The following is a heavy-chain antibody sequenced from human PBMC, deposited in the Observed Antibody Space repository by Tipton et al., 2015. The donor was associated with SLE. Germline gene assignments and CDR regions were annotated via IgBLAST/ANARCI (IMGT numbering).Heavy chain of an antibody. J-gene: IGHJ4*02. V-gene: IGHV4-59*11. CDR1: GGSISSHY. CDR3: ARGLAAGDRI. CDR2: IYYSGST. D-gene: IGHD7-27*01. Sequence: LSLTCTVSGGSISSHYWSWIRQPPGKGLEWIGYIYYSGSTNYNPSLKSRVTISVDTSKNQFSLKLSSVTAADTAVYYCARGLAAGDRIWGQGTLVTVSS.